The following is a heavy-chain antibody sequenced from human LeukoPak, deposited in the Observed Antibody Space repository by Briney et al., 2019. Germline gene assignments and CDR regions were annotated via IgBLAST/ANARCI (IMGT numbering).Heavy chain of an antibody. CDR2: IYYSGST. J-gene: IGHJ4*02. CDR3: ARGDLRYAWGGYFDY. V-gene: IGHV4-59*08. CDR1: GGSISSYY. D-gene: IGHD3-9*01. Sequence: PSETLSLTCTVSGGSISSYYWSWIRQPPGKGLEWIGYIYYSGSTNYNPSLKSRVTISVDTSKNQFSLKLSSVTAADTAVYYCARGDLRYAWGGYFDYWGQGTLVTVSS.